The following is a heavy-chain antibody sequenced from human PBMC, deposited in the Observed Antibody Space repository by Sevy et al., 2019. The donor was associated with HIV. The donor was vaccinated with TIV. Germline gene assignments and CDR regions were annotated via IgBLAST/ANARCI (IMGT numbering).Heavy chain of an antibody. Sequence: GGSLRLSCAASGFSFSAYWMNWVRQAPGKWLEWVANIKPDGSDKHYVDSAEGRFTISRGNAKNSLYLQMNSLRVEDTAMYYCAQETFGRFDSWGQGTLVTVSS. CDR1: GFSFSAYW. J-gene: IGHJ4*02. D-gene: IGHD1-26*01. CDR3: AQETFGRFDS. V-gene: IGHV3-7*01. CDR2: IKPDGSDK.